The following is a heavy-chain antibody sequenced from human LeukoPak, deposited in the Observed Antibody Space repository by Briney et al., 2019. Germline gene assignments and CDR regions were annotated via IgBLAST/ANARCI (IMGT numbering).Heavy chain of an antibody. Sequence: SETLSLTCAVYGGSFSGYYWSWIRQPPGKGLEWIGEINHSGSTNYNPSLKSRATISVDMSKNHFSLRLSSVTAADTAMYYCARGTLYSGWSYYFDYWGQGSQVTVSS. D-gene: IGHD6-19*01. CDR2: INHSGST. CDR3: ARGTLYSGWSYYFDY. V-gene: IGHV4-34*01. J-gene: IGHJ4*02. CDR1: GGSFSGYY.